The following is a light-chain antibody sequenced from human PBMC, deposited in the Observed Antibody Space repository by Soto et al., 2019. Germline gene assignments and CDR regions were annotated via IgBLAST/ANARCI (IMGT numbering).Light chain of an antibody. J-gene: IGKJ1*01. CDR3: QQYGSSPRT. V-gene: IGKV3-20*01. CDR1: QSVSISY. CDR2: GAS. Sequence: EIVLTQSPGTLSLSPGERATLSCRASQSVSISYLAWYQQKPGQAPRLLIYGASSRATGIPDRFSGSGCGTDFTLTISRLEPEDFAVYFCQQYGSSPRTFGQGPKVEIK.